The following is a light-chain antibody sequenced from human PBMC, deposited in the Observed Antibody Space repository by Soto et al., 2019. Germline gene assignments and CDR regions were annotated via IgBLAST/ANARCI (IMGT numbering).Light chain of an antibody. CDR2: AAS. CDR3: QQLNSYPS. Sequence: DIQVTQSPSSLSASVGSRVNITCRASQGISSYLAWYQQKPGKAPKLLIYAASTLQSGVPSRLSGSGSGTDFTLTISSMTPEDFATYYCQQLNSYPSFGQGTRLEI. J-gene: IGKJ5*01. CDR1: QGISSY. V-gene: IGKV1-9*01.